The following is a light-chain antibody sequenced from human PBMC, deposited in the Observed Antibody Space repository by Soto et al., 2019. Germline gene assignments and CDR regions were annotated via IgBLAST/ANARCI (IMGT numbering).Light chain of an antibody. Sequence: QSVVTQPASVSGSSGQSITISCTRTSRVVGSYNFVSWYQQHPGKVPKVMIYEVSKRPSGVSDRFSGSKSGNTASLTISGLQAEDEADYYCCADAGRSTYVFGTGTKVTVL. V-gene: IGLV2-23*02. CDR1: SRVVGSYNF. CDR2: EVS. CDR3: CADAGRSTYV. J-gene: IGLJ1*01.